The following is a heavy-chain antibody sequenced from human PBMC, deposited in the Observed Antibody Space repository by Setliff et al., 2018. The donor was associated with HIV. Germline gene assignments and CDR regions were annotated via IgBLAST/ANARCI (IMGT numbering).Heavy chain of an antibody. CDR3: ARHSPSDY. V-gene: IGHV4-39*01. CDR1: GGSISSSSYY. J-gene: IGHJ4*02. Sequence: SETLSLTCTVSGGSISSSSYYWGWIRQPPGKGLEWIGSIYYSGSTYYNPSLKSRVTISVDTSKNQFSLKLRFVTAADTAMYYCARHSPSDYWGQGTLVTVSS. CDR2: IYYSGST.